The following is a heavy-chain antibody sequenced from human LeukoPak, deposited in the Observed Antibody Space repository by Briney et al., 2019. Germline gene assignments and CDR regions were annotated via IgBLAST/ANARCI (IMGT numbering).Heavy chain of an antibody. J-gene: IGHJ4*02. CDR2: ISAYNGNT. CDR3: ARVRGRAGSHPFDY. Sequence: ASVKVSCKASGDTFTSYGISWVRQAPGQGLEWMGWISAYNGNTNYAQKLQGRVTMTTDTSTSTAYMELRSLRSDDTAVYYCARVRGRAGSHPFDYWGQGTLVTVSS. V-gene: IGHV1-18*01. D-gene: IGHD6-13*01. CDR1: GDTFTSYG.